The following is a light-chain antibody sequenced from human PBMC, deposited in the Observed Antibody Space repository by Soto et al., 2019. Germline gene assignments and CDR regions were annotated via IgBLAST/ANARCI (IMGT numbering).Light chain of an antibody. J-gene: IGKJ4*01. CDR3: QQVKSYPLT. Sequence: DIQLTQSPSFLSASVGDRVTITCRASQGISSYLAWYQQKPGKAPKLLIYAASTLQSGVPSRFGGSGSGTEFTLTISSLQPEDFATYYCQQVKSYPLTIGGGXXXXI. CDR2: AAS. CDR1: QGISSY. V-gene: IGKV1-9*01.